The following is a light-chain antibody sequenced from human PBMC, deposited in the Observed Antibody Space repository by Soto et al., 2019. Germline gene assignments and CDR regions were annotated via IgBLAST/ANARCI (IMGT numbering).Light chain of an antibody. CDR3: QQRSDWPIT. J-gene: IGKJ5*01. V-gene: IGKV3-11*01. CDR2: DAS. CDR1: QSVSNY. Sequence: EIVLTQFPVTLSLSPGERATLSCRASQSVSNYLAWYQQKPGQAPRLLIYDASTRATGVPARFSGSGSGTDFTLTITSLEPEDFAVYSCQQRSDWPITFGQGTRLEIK.